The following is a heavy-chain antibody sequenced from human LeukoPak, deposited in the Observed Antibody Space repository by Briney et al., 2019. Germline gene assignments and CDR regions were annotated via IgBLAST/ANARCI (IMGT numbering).Heavy chain of an antibody. D-gene: IGHD3-22*01. CDR2: INQDGSEK. J-gene: IGHJ4*02. Sequence: GGSLRLSCEASGFTLSSHWMSWVRQAPGRGLEWLGNINQDGSEKNSVDSVKGRFTISRDNGKNSLYLQMNSLRAEDTAVYYCARVRYDSSGYYSIFDYWGQGTLVTVSS. CDR1: GFTLSSHW. CDR3: ARVRYDSSGYYSIFDY. V-gene: IGHV3-7*01.